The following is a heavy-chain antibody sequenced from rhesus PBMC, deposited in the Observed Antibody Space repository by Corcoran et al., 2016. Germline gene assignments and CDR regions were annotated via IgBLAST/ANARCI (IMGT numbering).Heavy chain of an antibody. J-gene: IGHJ3*01. CDR1: GGSISSSYYY. D-gene: IGHD1-14*01. Sequence: QVQLQESGPGLVKPSETLSLTCAVSGGSISSSYYYWSWIRQAPGRGLGWIGYSSYSGSTSYNPSLKSRVTISRDTSKNQFSLKLSSVTAADTAVYYCAREHIAGTTFGIFDFWGQGLRVTVSS. CDR3: AREHIAGTTFGIFDF. CDR2: SSYSGST. V-gene: IGHV4-122*02.